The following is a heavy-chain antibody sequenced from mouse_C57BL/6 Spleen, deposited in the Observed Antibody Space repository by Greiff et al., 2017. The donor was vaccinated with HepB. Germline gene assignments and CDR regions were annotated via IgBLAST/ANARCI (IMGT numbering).Heavy chain of an antibody. Sequence: EVKLVESGGGLVQPGGSLKLSCAASGFTFSDYGMAWVRQAPRKGPEWVAFISNLAYSIYYADTVTGRFTISRENAKNTLYLEMSSLRSEDTAMYYCARGDYYGTRDWYFDVWGTGTTVTVPS. J-gene: IGHJ1*03. D-gene: IGHD1-1*01. CDR1: GFTFSDYG. CDR2: ISNLAYSI. CDR3: ARGDYYGTRDWYFDV. V-gene: IGHV5-15*04.